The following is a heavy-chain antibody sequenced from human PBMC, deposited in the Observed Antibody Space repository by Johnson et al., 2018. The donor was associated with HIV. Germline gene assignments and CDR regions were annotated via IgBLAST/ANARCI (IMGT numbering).Heavy chain of an antibody. CDR1: GFTFSSYA. J-gene: IGHJ3*02. CDR2: ISYDGSNK. Sequence: QMLLVESGGGVVQPGRSLRLSCAASGFTFSSYAMHWVRQAPGKGLEWVALISYDGSNKYYGDSVKGRFTISRDSYKNTLYLQMNSLRAEDTAAYYCARGVKQQLSVVDAFGIWGQGTEVTVSS. D-gene: IGHD6-13*01. V-gene: IGHV3-30*04. CDR3: ARGVKQQLSVVDAFGI.